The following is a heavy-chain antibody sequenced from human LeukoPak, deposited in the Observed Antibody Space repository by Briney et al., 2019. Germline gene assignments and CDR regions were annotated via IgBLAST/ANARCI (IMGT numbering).Heavy chain of an antibody. CDR2: ISSSSSTI. V-gene: IGHV3-48*01. J-gene: IGHJ4*02. D-gene: IGHD6-19*01. CDR3: AKSRLRQWLNGYYFDY. Sequence: GGSLRLSCAASGFTFSSYGMTWVRQAPGKGLEWVSYISSSSSTIYYADSVKGRFTISRDNSKNTLYLQMNSLRAEDTAVYYCAKSRLRQWLNGYYFDYWGQGTLVTVSS. CDR1: GFTFSSYG.